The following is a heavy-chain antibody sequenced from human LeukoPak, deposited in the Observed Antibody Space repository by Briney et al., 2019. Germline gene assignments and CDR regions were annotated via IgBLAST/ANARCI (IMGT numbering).Heavy chain of an antibody. D-gene: IGHD3-10*01. V-gene: IGHV1-2*02. J-gene: IGHJ4*02. CDR3: ARGGRVTMVRGAWSHLDY. CDR1: GYTFTGYY. Sequence: GASVKVSCKASGYTFTGYYMHWVRQAPGQGLEWMGWINPNSGGTNYAQKFQGRVTMTRDTSISTAYMELSRLRSDDTAVYYCARGGRVTMVRGAWSHLDYWGQGTLVTVSS. CDR2: INPNSGGT.